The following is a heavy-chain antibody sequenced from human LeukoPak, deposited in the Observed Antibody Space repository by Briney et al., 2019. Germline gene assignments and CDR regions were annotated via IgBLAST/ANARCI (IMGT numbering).Heavy chain of an antibody. V-gene: IGHV3-30-3*01. CDR3: ARDMSYYDSSGYYYRGYYYYGMDV. CDR2: ISYDGSNK. J-gene: IGHJ6*02. CDR1: GFTFSSYA. D-gene: IGHD3-22*01. Sequence: GRSLRLSCAASGFTFSSYAMHWVRQAPGKGLEWVPVISYDGSNKYYADSVKGRFTISRDNSKNTLYLQMNSLRAEDTAVYYCARDMSYYDSSGYYYRGYYYYGMDVWGQGTTVTVSS.